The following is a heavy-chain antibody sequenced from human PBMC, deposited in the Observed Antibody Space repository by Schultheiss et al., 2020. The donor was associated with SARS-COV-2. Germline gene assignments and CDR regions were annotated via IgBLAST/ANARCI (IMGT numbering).Heavy chain of an antibody. D-gene: IGHD5-12*01. Sequence: SQTLSLTCTVSGGSISSSSYYWGWIRQPPGKGLEWIGSIYYSGNTYYNPSLKSRVTISVDTSKNQFSLKLSSVTAADTAVYYCASGVRVATPIGYYYYGMDVWGQGTTVTVSS. V-gene: IGHV4-39*01. CDR1: GGSISSSSYY. J-gene: IGHJ6*02. CDR2: IYYSGNT. CDR3: ASGVRVATPIGYYYYGMDV.